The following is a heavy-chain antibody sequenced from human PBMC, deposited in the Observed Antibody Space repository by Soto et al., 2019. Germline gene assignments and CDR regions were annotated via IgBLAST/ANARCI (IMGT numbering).Heavy chain of an antibody. CDR1: GYTFTSYG. CDR2: ISAYNGNT. J-gene: IGHJ6*03. Sequence: ASVKVSCKASGYTFTSYGISWVRQAPGQGLEWMGWISAYNGNTNYAQKLQGRVTMTTDTSTGTAYMELRSLRSDDTAVYYCARYRYCTNGVCPPGSPYYYYYMDVWGKGTTVTVSS. V-gene: IGHV1-18*01. CDR3: ARYRYCTNGVCPPGSPYYYYYMDV. D-gene: IGHD2-8*01.